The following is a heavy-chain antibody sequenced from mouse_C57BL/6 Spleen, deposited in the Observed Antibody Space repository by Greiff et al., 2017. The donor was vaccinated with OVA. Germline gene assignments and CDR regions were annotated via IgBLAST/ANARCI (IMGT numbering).Heavy chain of an antibody. Sequence: QVQLKQPGAELVKPGASVKLSCKASGYTFTSYWMQWVKQRPGQGLEWIGEIDPSDSYTNYNQKFKGKATLTVDTSSSTAYMQLSSLTSEDSAVYYCAREGYYYGSRGFAYWGQGTLVTVSA. J-gene: IGHJ3*01. CDR2: IDPSDSYT. CDR1: GYTFTSYW. V-gene: IGHV1-50*01. CDR3: AREGYYYGSRGFAY. D-gene: IGHD1-1*01.